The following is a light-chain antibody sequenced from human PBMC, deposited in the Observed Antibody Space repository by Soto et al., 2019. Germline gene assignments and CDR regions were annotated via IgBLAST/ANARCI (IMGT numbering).Light chain of an antibody. CDR3: QQYKDWPTT. V-gene: IGKV3-15*01. J-gene: IGKJ1*01. CDR2: GAS. Sequence: EIVMTQSPATLSVSPGERATLSCRASQSVSSNLAWYQLKPGQAPRLLIYGASTRATGIPARFSGSGSGTDFTLTITSLQSEDFGVYFCQQYKDWPTTFGQGTKVDIK. CDR1: QSVSSN.